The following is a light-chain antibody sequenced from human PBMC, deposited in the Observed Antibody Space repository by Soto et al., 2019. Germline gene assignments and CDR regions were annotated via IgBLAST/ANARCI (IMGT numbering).Light chain of an antibody. J-gene: IGKJ1*01. Sequence: EIVMTQSRATLSVSPGERATLSCRASESIRSTLAWYQQKPGQAPRLLIYGASTRATGIPARFSGSGSGTEFTLTISSLQSEDFAVYYCQHYNHWLWTFGQGTKVDIK. V-gene: IGKV3-15*01. CDR3: QHYNHWLWT. CDR2: GAS. CDR1: ESIRST.